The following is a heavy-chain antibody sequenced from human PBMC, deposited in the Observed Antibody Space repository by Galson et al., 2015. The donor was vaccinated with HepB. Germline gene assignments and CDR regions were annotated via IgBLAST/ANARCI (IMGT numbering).Heavy chain of an antibody. CDR3: ATISGRYGSWAHFFDY. J-gene: IGHJ4*02. CDR1: GFTFSNYW. Sequence: SLRLSCAASGFTFSNYWMSWVRQAPGKGLEWVANIKEDGSEKYYVGSVKGRFTISRDNAKTSLYLQMNSLRAEDTAVYYCATISGRYGSWAHFFDYCGQGTLVTVSA. V-gene: IGHV3-7*05. CDR2: IKEDGSEK. D-gene: IGHD1-26*01.